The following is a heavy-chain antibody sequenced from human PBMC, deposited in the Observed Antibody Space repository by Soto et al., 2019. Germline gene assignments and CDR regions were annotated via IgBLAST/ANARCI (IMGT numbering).Heavy chain of an antibody. CDR1: GGTFNNYA. CDR3: ARSPYNSSSYAFDY. D-gene: IGHD3-22*01. Sequence: QVQLVQSGAEVKKPGSSVKVSCKASGGTFNNYAISWVRQAPGQGLEWMGGSIPIFDTAKYVQKFQGRVTIAADESTGKAYMELSSLRSEDTAVYYCARSPYNSSSYAFDYWGQGTLVTVSS. V-gene: IGHV1-69*01. J-gene: IGHJ4*02. CDR2: SIPIFDTA.